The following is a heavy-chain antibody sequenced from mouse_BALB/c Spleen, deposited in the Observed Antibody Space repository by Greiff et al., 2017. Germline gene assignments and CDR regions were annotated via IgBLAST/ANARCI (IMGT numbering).Heavy chain of an antibody. CDR3: ASLIYYDYDAMDY. D-gene: IGHD2-1*01. J-gene: IGHJ4*01. V-gene: IGHV5-12-2*01. CDR2: ISNGGGST. CDR1: GFTFSSYT. Sequence: EVMLVESGGGLVQPGGSLKLSCAASGFTFSSYTMSWVRQTPEKRLEWVAYISNGGGSTYYPDTVKGRFTISRDNAKNTLYLQMSSLKSEDTAMYYCASLIYYDYDAMDYWGQGTSVTVSS.